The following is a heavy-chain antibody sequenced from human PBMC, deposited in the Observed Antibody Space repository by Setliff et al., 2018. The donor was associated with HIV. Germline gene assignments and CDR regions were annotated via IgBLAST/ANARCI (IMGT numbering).Heavy chain of an antibody. CDR1: GYSFINYG. D-gene: IGHD2-21*02. J-gene: IGHJ4*02. V-gene: IGHV1-18*01. Sequence: ASVKVSCKASGYSFINYGISWVRQAPGQGPEWMGWISAYTGHTDYAPRLLGRVTMTTDTSTSTAYMELRSLTSDDTAIYFCARDYYGDWGYKFDYWGQGTLVTVSS. CDR2: ISAYTGHT. CDR3: ARDYYGDWGYKFDY.